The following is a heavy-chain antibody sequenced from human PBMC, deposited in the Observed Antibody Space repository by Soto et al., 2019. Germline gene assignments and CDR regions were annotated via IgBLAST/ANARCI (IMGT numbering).Heavy chain of an antibody. D-gene: IGHD6-19*01. CDR3: ARVSGWYHLDH. CDR2: INAGNGNT. J-gene: IGHJ4*02. Sequence: ASVKVACKSSGYTFTVYVMHGVRKAPGQRLEWMGWINAGNGNTKYSQKFQGRVTITRDTSASTAYMELSSLRSEDTAVYYCARVSGWYHLDHWGQGTLVTVS. V-gene: IGHV1-3*01. CDR1: GYTFTVYV.